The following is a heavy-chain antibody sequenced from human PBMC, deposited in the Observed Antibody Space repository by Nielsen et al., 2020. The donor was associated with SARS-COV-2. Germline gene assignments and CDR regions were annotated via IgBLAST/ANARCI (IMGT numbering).Heavy chain of an antibody. J-gene: IGHJ4*02. D-gene: IGHD2-15*01. CDR2: INPDNGDT. Sequence: ASVKVSCKASGYTFTYYAIHWVRRAPGRGLEWMGWINPDNGDTKYSQNFQGRVTVTRDTSASTAYMELRSLRSDDTAVYYCARVRCSGGSCYFDYWGQGTLVTVSS. V-gene: IGHV1-3*01. CDR1: GYTFTYYA. CDR3: ARVRCSGGSCYFDY.